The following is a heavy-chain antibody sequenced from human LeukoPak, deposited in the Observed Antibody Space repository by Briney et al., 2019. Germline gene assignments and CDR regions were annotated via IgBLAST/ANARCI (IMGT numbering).Heavy chain of an antibody. CDR3: ARGGAGYYFDS. J-gene: IGHJ4*02. CDR1: GFNFRTKW. Sequence: GGSLRLSCAASGFNFRTKWMSWVRQPPGKGLEWVANLNEDGSEKYYVDSLKGRFTITRDNAENSLYLHMNSLRAEDTAVYYCARGGAGYYFDSWGQGTLPTVSS. V-gene: IGHV3-7*01. CDR2: LNEDGSEK. D-gene: IGHD6-19*01.